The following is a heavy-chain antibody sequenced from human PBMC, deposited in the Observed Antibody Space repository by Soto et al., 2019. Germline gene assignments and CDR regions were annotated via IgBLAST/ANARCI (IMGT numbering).Heavy chain of an antibody. Sequence: AETLSLTCTVSGSSVSSGSYYCGWIRQPPGKGLEWIGYIHYSGSTNYNPSLKGRITIKVDTSKNQFSLKLSSVTAADTAVYYCAGTTSHQWYYMEVWGKGTTVTVSS. J-gene: IGHJ6*03. D-gene: IGHD1-7*01. CDR1: GSSVSSGSYY. CDR2: IHYSGST. V-gene: IGHV4-61*01. CDR3: AGTTSHQWYYMEV.